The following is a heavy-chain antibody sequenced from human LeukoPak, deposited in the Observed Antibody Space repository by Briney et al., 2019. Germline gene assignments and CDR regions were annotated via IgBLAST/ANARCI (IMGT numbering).Heavy chain of an antibody. V-gene: IGHV1-69*06. D-gene: IGHD3-3*01. CDR2: IIPIFGTA. J-gene: IGHJ4*02. Sequence: SVKVSCKASGGTFSSYAISWVRQAPGQGLEWMGGIIPIFGTANYAQKFQGRVTITADKSTSTAYMELSSLRSEDTAVYYCARGGLLRFPLDYWGQGTLVTVSS. CDR3: ARGGLLRFPLDY. CDR1: GGTFSSYA.